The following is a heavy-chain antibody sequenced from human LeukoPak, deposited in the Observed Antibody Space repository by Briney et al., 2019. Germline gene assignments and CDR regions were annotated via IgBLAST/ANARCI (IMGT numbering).Heavy chain of an antibody. Sequence: SVKVSCKASGGTFSSYAISWVRQAPGQGLEWMGGIIPIFGTANYAQKFQGRVTITADKSTSTAYMELSSLRSEDTAVYYCARDSGYDLSYYYYYTDVWGKGTTVTVSS. CDR1: GGTFSSYA. CDR2: IIPIFGTA. CDR3: ARDSGYDLSYYYYYTDV. J-gene: IGHJ6*03. V-gene: IGHV1-69*06. D-gene: IGHD5-12*01.